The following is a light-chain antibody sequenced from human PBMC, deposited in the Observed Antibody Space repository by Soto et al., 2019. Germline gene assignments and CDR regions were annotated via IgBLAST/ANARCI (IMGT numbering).Light chain of an antibody. CDR2: DAS. CDR3: QQRSNWWT. V-gene: IGKV3-11*01. CDR1: QSVSSY. J-gene: IGKJ1*01. Sequence: EIVLTQSPATLSLSPGERATLSCRASQSVSSYLAWYQQKPGQAPRLLIYDASNRATGIPARFSGSGSGTDFALAISRLEPEDVAVYYCQQRSNWWTFGQGTKVEIK.